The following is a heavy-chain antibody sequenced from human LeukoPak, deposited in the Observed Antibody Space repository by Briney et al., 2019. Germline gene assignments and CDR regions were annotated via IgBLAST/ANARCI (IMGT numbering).Heavy chain of an antibody. CDR1: GGTFSSYA. CDR3: ASCSSTSCPYYYYGMDV. D-gene: IGHD2-2*01. V-gene: IGHV1-69*04. Sequence: EASVKVSCKASGGTFSSYAISWVRQAPGQGLEWMGRIIPSLGIANYAQKFQGRVTITADKSTSPAYMELSSLRSEDTAVYYCASCSSTSCPYYYYGMDVWGQGTTVTVPS. CDR2: IIPSLGIA. J-gene: IGHJ6*02.